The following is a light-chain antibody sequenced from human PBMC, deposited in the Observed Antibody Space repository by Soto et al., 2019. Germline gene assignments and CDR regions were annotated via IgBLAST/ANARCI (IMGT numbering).Light chain of an antibody. CDR3: QHPSDFT. CDR2: DVS. V-gene: IGKV1-5*01. Sequence: DIQMTQSPSTLAASVGDTVTMTCRSSSKWLAWYQKKPGKAPKLLIYDVSNLERGVPPRFSGSTSGAESTHSITGLQPDDLGTYDCQHPSDFTFGQGTKVEIK. J-gene: IGKJ2*01. CDR1: SSSKW.